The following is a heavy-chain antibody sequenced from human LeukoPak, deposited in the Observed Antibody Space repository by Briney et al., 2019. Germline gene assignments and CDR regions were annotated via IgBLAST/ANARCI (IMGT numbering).Heavy chain of an antibody. V-gene: IGHV4-34*01. CDR1: GGSFSGYY. D-gene: IGHD4-17*01. CDR3: ARGGYGDHGRLDY. J-gene: IGHJ4*02. Sequence: PSETLSLTCAVYGGSFSGYYWSWIRQPPGKGLEWIGEINHSGGTNYNPSLKSRVTISVDTSKNQFSLKLSSVTAADTAVYYCARGGYGDHGRLDYWGQGTLVTVSS. CDR2: INHSGGT.